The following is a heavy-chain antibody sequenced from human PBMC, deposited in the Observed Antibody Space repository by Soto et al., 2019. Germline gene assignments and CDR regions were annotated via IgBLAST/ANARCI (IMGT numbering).Heavy chain of an antibody. CDR3: ASGIRPRDSSSWYWFDP. CDR2: TPYSGST. D-gene: IGHD6-13*01. CDR1: GGSISSSGYY. V-gene: IGHV4-39*07. J-gene: IGHJ5*02. Sequence: PSETLSLTCSVSGGSISSSGYYWGWIREPPGKGLEWIGTTPYSGSTYYNPSLKSRVTISVDTSKNQFSLKLSSVTAADTAVYYCASGIRPRDSSSWYWFDPWGQGTLVTVSS.